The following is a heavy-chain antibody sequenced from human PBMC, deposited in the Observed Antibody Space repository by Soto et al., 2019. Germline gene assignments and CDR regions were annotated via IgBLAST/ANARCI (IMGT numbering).Heavy chain of an antibody. CDR2: IGDTGAKT. Sequence: TWVRQAPGKGLEWVSGIGDTGAKTYYADSVKGRFTISRDNSKNTVFLQMNSVRAEDTALYYCAKSQGRYYWNPADCWGQGTLVTVSS. D-gene: IGHD1-20*01. V-gene: IGHV3-23*01. J-gene: IGHJ4*02. CDR3: AKSQGRYYWNPADC.